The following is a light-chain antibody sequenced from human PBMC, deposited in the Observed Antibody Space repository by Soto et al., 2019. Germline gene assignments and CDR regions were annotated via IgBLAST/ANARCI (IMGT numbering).Light chain of an antibody. J-gene: IGKJ1*01. Sequence: EIVLTQSPVTLSLYPGERATLSCRASQSVSSNLAWYQQKPGQAPRLLIYGASTRATGIPARFSGSGSGTEFTLTISSLQSEDFAVYYCQQYNNWPPWTFGQGTKVDI. V-gene: IGKV3-15*01. CDR3: QQYNNWPPWT. CDR1: QSVSSN. CDR2: GAS.